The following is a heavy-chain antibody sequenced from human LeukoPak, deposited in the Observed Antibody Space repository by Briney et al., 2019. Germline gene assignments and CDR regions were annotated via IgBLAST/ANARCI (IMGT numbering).Heavy chain of an antibody. CDR3: ARGGDYYGSGSYRKHFDY. V-gene: IGHV3-23*01. CDR2: ISGSGGST. Sequence: GGSLRLSCAASGFTFSSYAMSWVRQAPGKGLEWVSAISGSGGSTYYADSVKGRFTISRDNSKNTLYLQMNSLRAEDTAVYYCARGGDYYGSGSYRKHFDYWGQGTLVTVSS. D-gene: IGHD3-10*01. CDR1: GFTFSSYA. J-gene: IGHJ4*02.